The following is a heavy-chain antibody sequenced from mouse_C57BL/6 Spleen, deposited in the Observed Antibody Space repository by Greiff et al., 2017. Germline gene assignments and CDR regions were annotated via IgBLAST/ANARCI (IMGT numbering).Heavy chain of an antibody. CDR2: ISSGSSTI. D-gene: IGHD2-3*01. V-gene: IGHV5-17*01. J-gene: IGHJ2*01. CDR3: ARDGYWYFDY. CDR1: GFTFSDYG. Sequence: EVKLVESGGGLVKPGGSLKLSCAASGFTFSDYGMHWVRQAPEKGLEWVAYISSGSSTIYYADTVKGRFTISRDNAKNTLFLQMTSLRSEDTAMYYCARDGYWYFDYWGQGTTLTVSS.